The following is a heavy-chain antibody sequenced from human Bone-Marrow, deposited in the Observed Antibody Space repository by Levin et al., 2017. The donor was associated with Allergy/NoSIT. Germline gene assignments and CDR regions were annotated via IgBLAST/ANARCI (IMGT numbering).Heavy chain of an antibody. D-gene: IGHD6-19*01. J-gene: IGHJ5*02. Sequence: SGPTLVKPTQTLTLTCTFSGFSLTDNGVGVGWVRQTPGKALEWLGLIYWDDDERYSPSLRSRVTITKDTSKNQVVLSMTNMEPVDTATYYCVHKPGGWFRVATGWFDPWGQGALVTVSS. CDR2: IYWDDDE. CDR1: GFSLTDNGVG. CDR3: VHKPGGWFRVATGWFDP. V-gene: IGHV2-5*02.